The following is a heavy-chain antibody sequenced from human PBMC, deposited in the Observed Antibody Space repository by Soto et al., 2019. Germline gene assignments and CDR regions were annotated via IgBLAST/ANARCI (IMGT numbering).Heavy chain of an antibody. D-gene: IGHD3-10*01. CDR3: ARELQGGARKASDI. V-gene: IGHV4-59*01. J-gene: IGHJ3*02. CDR2: ISYSGST. CDR1: SGSISSFY. Sequence: SETLSLTCTVSSGSISSFYWSWIRQPPGKGLEWIGYISYSGSTNYNPSLESRVTISVDTSRNQFSLNLNSVTAADTAIYYCARELQGGARKASDIWGQGTMVTV.